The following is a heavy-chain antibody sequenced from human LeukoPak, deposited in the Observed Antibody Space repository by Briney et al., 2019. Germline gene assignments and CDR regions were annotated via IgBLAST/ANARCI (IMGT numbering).Heavy chain of an antibody. J-gene: IGHJ4*02. CDR1: GGPISTDGYY. Sequence: SETLSLTCTVSGGPISTDGYYWSWIRQHPGTGLTWIGYIYYSGTTYYNPSLKSRVTVSADTSRNQFSLKLTSVTAADTAMYYCARATYSGPDYWGQGTLVTVSS. V-gene: IGHV4-31*03. D-gene: IGHD5-12*01. CDR3: ARATYSGPDY. CDR2: IYYSGTT.